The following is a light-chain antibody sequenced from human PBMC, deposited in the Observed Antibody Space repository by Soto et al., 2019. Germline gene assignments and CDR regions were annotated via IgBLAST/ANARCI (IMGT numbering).Light chain of an antibody. V-gene: IGKV3-15*01. CDR3: QQYGSSPRT. CDR2: GAS. J-gene: IGKJ1*01. CDR1: QSVSSN. Sequence: EIVMTQSPATLSVSTGERATLSCRASQSVSSNLAWYQQKPGQAPRLLIYGASTRATGIPARFSGSGSGTEFTLTISSLQSEDFAVYYCQQYGSSPRTFGQGTKVDIK.